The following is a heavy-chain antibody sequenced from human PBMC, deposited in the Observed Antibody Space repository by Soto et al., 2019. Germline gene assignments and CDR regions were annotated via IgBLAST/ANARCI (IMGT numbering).Heavy chain of an antibody. CDR2: IIPIFGTA. V-gene: IGHV1-69*13. CDR3: ARREYYYYGMDV. J-gene: IGHJ6*02. CDR1: GGTFSSYA. Sequence: GASVKVSCKASGGTFSSYAISWVRQAPGQGLEWMGGIIPIFGTANYAQKFQGRVTITADESTSTAYMELSSLRSEDTAVYYCARREYYYYGMDVWGQGTTVTVSS.